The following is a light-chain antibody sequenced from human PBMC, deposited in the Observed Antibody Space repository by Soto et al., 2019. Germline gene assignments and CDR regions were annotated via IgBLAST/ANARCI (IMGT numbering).Light chain of an antibody. Sequence: NFMLTQPHSVSESPGKTVTISCTRSSGSIAINSVQWHQQRPGSAPTTVIYEDNQRPSGVPDRFSGSIDRSSNSASLTISGLKTEDEADYYCQSYDSSLHVVFGGGTKLTVL. CDR1: SGSIAINS. J-gene: IGLJ2*01. CDR2: EDN. V-gene: IGLV6-57*04. CDR3: QSYDSSLHVV.